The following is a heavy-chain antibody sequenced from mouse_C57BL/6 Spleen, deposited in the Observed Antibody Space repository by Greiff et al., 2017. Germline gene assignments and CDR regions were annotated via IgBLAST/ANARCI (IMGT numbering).Heavy chain of an antibody. V-gene: IGHV5-17*01. Sequence: EVQRVESGGGLVKPGGSLKLSCAASGFTFSDYGMHWVRQAPEKGLEWVAYISSGSSTIYYADTVKGRFTIARDNAKNTLFLQMTSLRSEDTAMYYCARRTTEAMDYWGQGTSVTVSS. CDR1: GFTFSDYG. J-gene: IGHJ4*01. CDR2: ISSGSSTI. D-gene: IGHD1-1*01. CDR3: ARRTTEAMDY.